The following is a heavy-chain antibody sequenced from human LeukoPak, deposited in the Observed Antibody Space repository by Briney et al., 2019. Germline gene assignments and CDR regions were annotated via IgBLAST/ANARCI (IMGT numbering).Heavy chain of an antibody. D-gene: IGHD6-19*01. Sequence: SETLSLTCAVSGGSISSSNWWSWVRRPPGKGLEWIGEIYHSGSTNYNPSLKSRVTISVDKSKNQFSLKLSSVTAADTAVYYCARDEDSSGSTIDYWGQGTLVTVSS. J-gene: IGHJ4*02. V-gene: IGHV4-4*02. CDR1: GGSISSSNW. CDR2: IYHSGST. CDR3: ARDEDSSGSTIDY.